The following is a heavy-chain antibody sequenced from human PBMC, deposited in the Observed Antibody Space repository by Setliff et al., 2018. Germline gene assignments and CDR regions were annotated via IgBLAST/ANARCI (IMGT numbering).Heavy chain of an antibody. V-gene: IGHV4-4*09. CDR2: IYSSGST. Sequence: PSETLSLTCSVSGDSMSFSYWSWIRQPPGKGLEWIGYIYSSGSTYYNPSLKSRVTISVDTSKNQFSLKLSSVTAADTAVYYCARRRYFDRYYYYGMDVWGQGTTVTVSS. CDR3: ARRRYFDRYYYYGMDV. CDR1: GDSMSFSY. D-gene: IGHD3-9*01. J-gene: IGHJ6*02.